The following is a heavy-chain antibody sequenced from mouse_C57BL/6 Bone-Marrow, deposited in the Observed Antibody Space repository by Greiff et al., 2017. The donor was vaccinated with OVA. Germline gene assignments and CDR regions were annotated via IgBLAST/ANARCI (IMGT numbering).Heavy chain of an antibody. Sequence: EVKVEESGAELVRPGASVKLSCTASGFNIKDDYMHWVKQRPEQGLEWIGWIDPENGDTEYASKFQGKATITADTSSNTAYLQLSSLTSEDTAVYYCTKLGLFAYWGQGTLVTVSA. CDR2: IDPENGDT. CDR3: TKLGLFAY. D-gene: IGHD4-1*01. J-gene: IGHJ3*01. CDR1: GFNIKDDY. V-gene: IGHV14-4*01.